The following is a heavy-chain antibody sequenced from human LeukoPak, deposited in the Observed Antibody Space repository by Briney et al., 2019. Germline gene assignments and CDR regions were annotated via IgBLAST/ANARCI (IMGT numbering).Heavy chain of an antibody. J-gene: IGHJ4*02. CDR1: GFTFSSYA. Sequence: PGGSLRLSCAASGFTFSSYAMHWVRQAPGKGLEWVAVISYDGSNKYYADSVKGRFTISRDNSKNTLYLQMNSLRAEDTAVYYCARGGYSYGLEGIVDYWGRGTLVTVSS. CDR3: ARGGYSYGLEGIVDY. D-gene: IGHD5-18*01. CDR2: ISYDGSNK. V-gene: IGHV3-30*04.